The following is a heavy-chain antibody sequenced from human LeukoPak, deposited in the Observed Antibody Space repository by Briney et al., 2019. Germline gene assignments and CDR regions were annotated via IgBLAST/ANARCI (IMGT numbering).Heavy chain of an antibody. CDR3: AKDPYYYDSSGYGYGMDV. J-gene: IGHJ6*02. Sequence: TGGSLRLSCAASGFTFSSYAMSWVRQSPGKGLEWVSAISCSGGSTYYADSVKGRFTISRDNSKNTLYLQMNSLRAEDTAVYYCAKDPYYYDSSGYGYGMDVWGQGTTVTVSS. V-gene: IGHV3-23*01. CDR2: ISCSGGST. D-gene: IGHD3-22*01. CDR1: GFTFSSYA.